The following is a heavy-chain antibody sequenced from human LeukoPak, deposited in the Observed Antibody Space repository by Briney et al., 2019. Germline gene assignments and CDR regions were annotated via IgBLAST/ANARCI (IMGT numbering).Heavy chain of an antibody. CDR1: GGSISSGGYY. V-gene: IGHV4-31*03. CDR2: IYYSGST. D-gene: IGHD2-2*01. J-gene: IGHJ3*02. Sequence: SETLSLTCTVSGGSISSGGYYWSWIRQHPRKGLEWIGYIYYSGSTYYNPSLKSRVTISVDTSKNQFSLKLSSVIAADTAVYYCARDVPAGILDIWGQGTMVTVSS. CDR3: ARDVPAGILDI.